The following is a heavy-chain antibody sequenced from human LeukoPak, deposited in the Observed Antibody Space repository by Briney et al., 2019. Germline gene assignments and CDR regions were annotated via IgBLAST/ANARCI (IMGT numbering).Heavy chain of an antibody. V-gene: IGHV3-74*01. CDR2: MSGDGSST. D-gene: IGHD3-10*01. CDR1: GFTFSNYW. Sequence: GGSLRLSCAASGFTFSNYWMNWVRQVPGKGLMWVSRMSGDGSSTNYADSVKGRFTISRDNAKNTLYLQMNSLRVEGTALYYCARSFSNTVRGVGDSWGQGTLVTVSS. J-gene: IGHJ4*02. CDR3: ARSFSNTVRGVGDS.